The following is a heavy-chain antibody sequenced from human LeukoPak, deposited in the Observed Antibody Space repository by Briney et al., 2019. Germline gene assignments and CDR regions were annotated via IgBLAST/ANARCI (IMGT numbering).Heavy chain of an antibody. V-gene: IGHV1-18*01. CDR3: ARGIKGQQLPGPFDY. CDR2: ISAYNGNT. D-gene: IGHD6-13*01. J-gene: IGHJ4*02. Sequence: ASVKVSCKASGYTFTSYGISWVRQAPGQGLEWMGWISAYNGNTNYAQKLQGRVTMTTDTSTSTAYMELRSLRSDDTAVYYCARGIKGQQLPGPFDYWGQGTLVTVSS. CDR1: GYTFTSYG.